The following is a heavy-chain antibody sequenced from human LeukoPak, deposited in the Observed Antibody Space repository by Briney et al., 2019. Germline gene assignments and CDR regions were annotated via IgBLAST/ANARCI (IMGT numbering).Heavy chain of an antibody. D-gene: IGHD3-22*01. CDR3: TTITMILLHEDY. CDR1: GFTFSEAW. V-gene: IGHV3-15*01. CDR2: IKSKTDGGTT. J-gene: IGHJ4*02. Sequence: PGGSLRLSCAASGFTFSEAWMNWVRQAPGKGLEWVGRIKSKTDGGTTDYAAPVKGRFTISRDDSKNTLSLQMNNLKTEDTAVYFCTTITMILLHEDYWGQGTLVTVSS.